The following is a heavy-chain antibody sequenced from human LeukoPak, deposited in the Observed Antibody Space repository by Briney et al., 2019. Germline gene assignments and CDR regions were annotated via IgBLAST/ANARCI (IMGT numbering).Heavy chain of an antibody. CDR3: AGDLHSYGY. D-gene: IGHD5-18*01. Sequence: PGGSLRLSCAASGFTFSSYSMNWVRQAPGQGLEWVSYISSSSNTIYYADSVKGRFTISRDNAKNSLYLQMNSLRAEDTAVYYCAGDLHSYGYWGQGTLVTVSS. J-gene: IGHJ4*02. CDR2: ISSSSNTI. CDR1: GFTFSSYS. V-gene: IGHV3-48*01.